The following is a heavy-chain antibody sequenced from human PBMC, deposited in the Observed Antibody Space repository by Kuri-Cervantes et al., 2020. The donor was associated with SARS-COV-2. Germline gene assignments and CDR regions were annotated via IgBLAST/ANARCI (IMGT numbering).Heavy chain of an antibody. CDR2: ISYDGNNK. CDR3: AKSYDFWSGYYRPYYYYYGMDV. D-gene: IGHD3-3*01. J-gene: IGHJ6*02. CDR1: GFTFSSHA. Sequence: GGSLRLSCAASGFTFSSHALHWVRQAPGKGLEWVAVISYDGNNKYYADSAKGRFTISRDNSKNTLYLQMNSLRAEDTAVYYCAKSYDFWSGYYRPYYYYYGMDVWGQGTTVTVSS. V-gene: IGHV3-30-3*01.